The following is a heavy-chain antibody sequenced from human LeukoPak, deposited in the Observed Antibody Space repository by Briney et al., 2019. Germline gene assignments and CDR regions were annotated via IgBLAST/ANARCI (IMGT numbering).Heavy chain of an antibody. CDR2: ISYDGSNK. CDR1: GFTFSSYS. Sequence: GGSLRLSCAASGFTFSSYSMNWVRQAPGKGLEWVAVISYDGSNKYYADSVKGRFTISRDNSKNTLYMQMNSLRADDTAVYYCASWMSSGWYARFDYWGQGTLVTVSS. CDR3: ASWMSSGWYARFDY. D-gene: IGHD6-19*01. J-gene: IGHJ4*02. V-gene: IGHV3-30*03.